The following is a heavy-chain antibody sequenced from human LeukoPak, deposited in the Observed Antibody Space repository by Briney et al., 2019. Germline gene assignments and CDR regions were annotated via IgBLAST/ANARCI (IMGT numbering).Heavy chain of an antibody. CDR3: ARAVAVTKCFDS. V-gene: IGHV3-53*01. D-gene: IGHD4-17*01. J-gene: IGHJ4*02. CDR1: GFTVSSNY. CDR2: IFTAGST. Sequence: GGSLRLSCAASGFTVSSNYMSWVRQAPGKGLEWVSIIFTAGSTYYADSVKGRFTISRDNAKNSLYLQMNSLRAEDTAVYYCARAVAVTKCFDSWGQGTLVTVSS.